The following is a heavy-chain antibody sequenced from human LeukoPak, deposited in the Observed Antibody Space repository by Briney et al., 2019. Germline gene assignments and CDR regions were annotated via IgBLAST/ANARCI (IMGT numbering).Heavy chain of an antibody. CDR2: IHPKSGDT. V-gene: IGHV1-2*02. J-gene: IGHJ4*02. Sequence: ASVKVSCKASGYTFTGYYLHWVRQAPGQGLEWIGWIHPKSGDTKYAQKFLGRVTLTRDTSTTIVYMELKWLTSDDTAVYYCSRGSGISYGGIDYWGQGTLVTVSS. CDR3: SRGSGISYGGIDY. CDR1: GYTFTGYY. D-gene: IGHD5-18*01.